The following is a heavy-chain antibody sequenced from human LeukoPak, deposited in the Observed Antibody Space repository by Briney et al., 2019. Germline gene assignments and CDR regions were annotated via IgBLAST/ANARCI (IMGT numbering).Heavy chain of an antibody. Sequence: GGSLRLSCTASGFTFSSYGMHWVRQAPGKGLEWVAFIRYDGSNKYYADSVKGRFTISRDNSKNTLYLQMNSLRAEDTAVYYCAKVQWQYSSSRYYYGMDVWGQGTTVTVSS. D-gene: IGHD6-13*01. CDR3: AKVQWQYSSSRYYYGMDV. CDR1: GFTFSSYG. J-gene: IGHJ6*02. CDR2: IRYDGSNK. V-gene: IGHV3-30*02.